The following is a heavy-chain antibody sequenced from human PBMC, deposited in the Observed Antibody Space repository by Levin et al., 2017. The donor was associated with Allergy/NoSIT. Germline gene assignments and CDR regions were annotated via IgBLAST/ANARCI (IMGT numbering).Heavy chain of an antibody. CDR1: GFTFSSYA. D-gene: IGHD3-22*01. CDR2: ISYDGSNK. J-gene: IGHJ6*02. V-gene: IGHV3-30-3*01. CDR3: ARDMDKWLPSIYYYYGMDV. Sequence: GESLRLSCAASGFTFSSYAMHWVRQAPGKGLEWVAVISYDGSNKYYADSVKGRFTISRDNSKNTLYLQMNSLRAEDTAVYYCARDMDKWLPSIYYYYGMDVWGQGTTVTVSS.